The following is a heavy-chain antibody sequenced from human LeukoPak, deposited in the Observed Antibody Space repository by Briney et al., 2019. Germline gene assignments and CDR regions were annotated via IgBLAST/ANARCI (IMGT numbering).Heavy chain of an antibody. D-gene: IGHD6-13*01. V-gene: IGHV3-53*01. CDR3: ARLIAATGRLYFDY. CDR2: IYSGGNT. CDR1: GFTVSSSY. Sequence: GGSLRLSCAASGFTVSSSYMSWVRQAPGKELEYVSVIYSGGNTYYAGSVKGRFTISRDNSKNTVYLQMNSLRAEDTAVYYCARLIAATGRLYFDYWGQGTLVTVSS. J-gene: IGHJ4*02.